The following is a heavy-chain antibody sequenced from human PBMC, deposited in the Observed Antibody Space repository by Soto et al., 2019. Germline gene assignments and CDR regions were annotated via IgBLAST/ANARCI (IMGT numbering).Heavy chain of an antibody. CDR1: GFTFSSYA. CDR3: AKEASGVVVPAAMNDAFDI. J-gene: IGHJ3*02. Sequence: GGSLRLSCAASGFTFSSYAMSWVSQAPGKGLEWVSAISGSGGSTYYADSVKGRFTISRDNSKNTLYLQMNSLRAEDTAVYYCAKEASGVVVPAAMNDAFDIWGQGTMVTVSS. D-gene: IGHD2-2*01. V-gene: IGHV3-23*01. CDR2: ISGSGGST.